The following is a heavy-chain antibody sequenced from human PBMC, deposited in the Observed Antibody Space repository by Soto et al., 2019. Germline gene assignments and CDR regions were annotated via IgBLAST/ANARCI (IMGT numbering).Heavy chain of an antibody. D-gene: IGHD6-6*01. CDR1: GGSISSGGYY. CDR2: IYYSVST. V-gene: IGHV4-31*03. CDR3: ARAGQSSSSEGANWFDP. J-gene: IGHJ5*02. Sequence: QVQLQESGPGLVKPSQTLSLTCTVSGGSISSGGYYWSWIRQHPGKGLEWIGYIYYSVSTYFNPSLKSRLPISVDTSKNQFSLQLSSVTAADTAGYYCARAGQSSSSEGANWFDPGGQGTLVTVSS.